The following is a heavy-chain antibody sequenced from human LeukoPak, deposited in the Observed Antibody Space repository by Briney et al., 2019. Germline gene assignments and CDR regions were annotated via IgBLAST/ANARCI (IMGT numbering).Heavy chain of an antibody. CDR2: IKQDGSEK. V-gene: IGHV3-7*01. Sequence: GGSLRLSCAPSGFTFTHSWMSWVRQAPGKGLEWVANIKQDGSEKYYVDSVEGRFTISRDNAKNSVSLQMNSLRGEDTAVYYCVRALGSSSADYWGQGTLVTVSS. CDR3: VRALGSSSADY. CDR1: GFTFTHSW. D-gene: IGHD6-6*01. J-gene: IGHJ4*02.